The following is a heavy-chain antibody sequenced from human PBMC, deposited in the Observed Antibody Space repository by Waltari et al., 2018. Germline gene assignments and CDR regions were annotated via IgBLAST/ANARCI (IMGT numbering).Heavy chain of an antibody. CDR2: ISYDGSNK. D-gene: IGHD6-13*01. V-gene: IGHV3-30*01. Sequence: QVQLVESGGGVVQPGRSLRLSCAASGFTFSSYALPWVRQAPGKGLEWVAVISYDGSNKYYADSVKGRFTISRDNSKNTLYLQMNSLRAEDTAVYYCARDAPSGSSWLYWGQGTLVTVSS. J-gene: IGHJ4*02. CDR1: GFTFSSYA. CDR3: ARDAPSGSSWLY.